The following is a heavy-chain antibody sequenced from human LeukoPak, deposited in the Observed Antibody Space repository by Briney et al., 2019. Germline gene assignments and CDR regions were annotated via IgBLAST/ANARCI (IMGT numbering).Heavy chain of an antibody. CDR3: ARGRYDFWSGYYTFDY. D-gene: IGHD3-3*01. J-gene: IGHJ4*02. V-gene: IGHV3-23*01. CDR2: FSGSGGNT. Sequence: PGGSLRLSCAASGFTFSTYAMSWVRQAPGKGLEWVSAFSGSGGNTYYADSVKGRFTISRDNAKNSLYLQMNSLRAEDTAVYYCARGRYDFWSGYYTFDYWGQGTLVTVSS. CDR1: GFTFSTYA.